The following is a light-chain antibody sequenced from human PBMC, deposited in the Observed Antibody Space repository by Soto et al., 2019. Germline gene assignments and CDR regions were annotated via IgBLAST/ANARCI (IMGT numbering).Light chain of an antibody. Sequence: ELVMTQSPATLSVSPGARATLSCRASQSVSSNLAWYQQTPGQAPRILIYGASTRATGIPARFSGSGSGTEFTRNIRSLQSEEFAVYYGQQYHTWPHSITVGKGPQLEIK. CDR3: QQYHTWPHSIT. J-gene: IGKJ5*01. V-gene: IGKV3-15*01. CDR1: QSVSSN. CDR2: GAS.